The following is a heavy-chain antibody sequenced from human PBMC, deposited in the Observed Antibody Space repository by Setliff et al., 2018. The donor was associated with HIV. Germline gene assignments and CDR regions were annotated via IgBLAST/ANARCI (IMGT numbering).Heavy chain of an antibody. CDR2: INPKSGGT. V-gene: IGHV1-2*02. J-gene: IGHJ6*03. D-gene: IGHD3-22*01. Sequence: GASVKVSCKASGYTFTGYYLHWVRQAPGQGLEWMGWINPKSGGTNFAQKFRGRVTMTRDTSISTAYMELSRLRSDDTAVYYCARNPDTSGYLYYYYYMDVWGKGTTVTVSS. CDR1: GYTFTGYY. CDR3: ARNPDTSGYLYYYYYMDV.